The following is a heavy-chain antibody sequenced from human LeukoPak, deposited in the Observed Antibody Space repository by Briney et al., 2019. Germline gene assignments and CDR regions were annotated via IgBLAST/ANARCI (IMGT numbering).Heavy chain of an antibody. J-gene: IGHJ3*02. CDR2: IYYSGST. Sequence: ASETLSLTCTVSGGSISSSSYYWGWIRQPPGKGLEWVGSIYYSGSTYYNPSLKSRVTISVDTSKNQFSLKLSSVTAADTAVYYCASQGQHHPADAFDIWGQGTMVTVSS. CDR1: GGSISSSSYY. CDR3: ASQGQHHPADAFDI. D-gene: IGHD6-13*01. V-gene: IGHV4-39*01.